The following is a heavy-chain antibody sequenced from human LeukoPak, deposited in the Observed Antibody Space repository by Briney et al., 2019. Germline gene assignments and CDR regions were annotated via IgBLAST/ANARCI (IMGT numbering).Heavy chain of an antibody. CDR2: IKQDGSDK. CDR1: GFTFSNYW. D-gene: IGHD2-2*01. J-gene: IGHJ3*02. CDR3: ARSTQRAFDI. Sequence: GGSLRLSCEASGFTFSNYWMSWVRLAPGKGLEWVANIKQDGSDKYYVDSVKGRFTISRDNAKNSLYLQMNSLRVEDTAVYYCARSTQRAFDIWGQGTVVTVSS. V-gene: IGHV3-7*02.